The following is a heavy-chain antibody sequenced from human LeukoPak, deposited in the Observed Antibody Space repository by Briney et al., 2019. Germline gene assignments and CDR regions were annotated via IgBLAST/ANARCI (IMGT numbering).Heavy chain of an antibody. CDR1: GYTFTSYG. D-gene: IGHD4-23*01. Sequence: ASVKVSCKASGYTFTSYGISWVRQAPGQGLEWMGWISAYNGNTNYAQKLQGRVTMTTDTSTSTACMELRSLRSDDTAVYYCARFQLQYYFDYWGQGTLVTVSS. CDR2: ISAYNGNT. J-gene: IGHJ4*02. CDR3: ARFQLQYYFDY. V-gene: IGHV1-18*01.